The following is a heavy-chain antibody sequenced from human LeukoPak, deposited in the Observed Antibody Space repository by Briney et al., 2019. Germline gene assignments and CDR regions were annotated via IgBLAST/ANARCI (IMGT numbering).Heavy chain of an antibody. J-gene: IGHJ4*02. V-gene: IGHV3-23*01. D-gene: IGHD6-13*01. Sequence: GGSLRLSCAASGFTFSSYAMSWVRQAPGKGLEWVSAISGSGGSTYYADSVKGRFTISRDNSENTLYLQMNSLRAEDTAVYYCAKLYSSRNYFDYWGQGTLVTVSS. CDR2: ISGSGGST. CDR3: AKLYSSRNYFDY. CDR1: GFTFSSYA.